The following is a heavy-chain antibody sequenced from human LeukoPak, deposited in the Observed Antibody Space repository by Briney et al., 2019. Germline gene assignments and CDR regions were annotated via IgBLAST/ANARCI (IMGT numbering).Heavy chain of an antibody. CDR3: AKDLNDRN. D-gene: IGHD2-8*01. CDR2: ISGSGDST. CDR1: GFTFSRYA. Sequence: GGSLGLSCAGSGFTFSRYAMSWVRQAPGKGLDWVSGISGSGDSTYSADSVKGRFTISRDNTKNTLYLQMNSLRAEDTAVYYCAKDLNDRNWGQGTLVTVSS. J-gene: IGHJ4*02. V-gene: IGHV3-23*01.